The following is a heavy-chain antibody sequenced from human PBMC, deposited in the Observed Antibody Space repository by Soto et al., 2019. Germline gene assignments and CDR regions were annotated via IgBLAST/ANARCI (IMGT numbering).Heavy chain of an antibody. CDR3: ASSYHYYDSSGYKGPAFDI. CDR2: IIPIFATA. D-gene: IGHD3-22*01. CDR1: GGTFSSYA. J-gene: IGHJ3*02. Sequence: SVKVSCKTSGGTFSSYAISWVRQAPGQGLEWMGGIIPIFATANYAQKFQRRVTITADESTSTAYMGLSRLRSDDTAVYYCASSYHYYDSSGYKGPAFDIWGQGTMVTVSS. V-gene: IGHV1-69*13.